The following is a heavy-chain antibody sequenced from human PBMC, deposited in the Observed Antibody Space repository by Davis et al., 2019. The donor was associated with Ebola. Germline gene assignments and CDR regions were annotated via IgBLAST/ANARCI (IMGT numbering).Heavy chain of an antibody. V-gene: IGHV5-51*01. CDR1: GYSFTSYW. J-gene: IGHJ6*04. Sequence: GESLKISCKGSGYSFTSYWIVWVRQMPGKGLECMGIIFPGDSDTRYSPSFQGQVTISADKSITTAYLQWSSLKASDTAMYYCARGNYGGNSYYYYGMDVWGKGTTVTVSS. CDR3: ARGNYGGNSYYYYGMDV. D-gene: IGHD4-23*01. CDR2: IFPGDSDT.